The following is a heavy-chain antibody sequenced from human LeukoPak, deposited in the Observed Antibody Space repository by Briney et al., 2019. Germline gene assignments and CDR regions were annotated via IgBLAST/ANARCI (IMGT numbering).Heavy chain of an antibody. Sequence: PSETLSLTCTVSGYSISNYFWAWIRQPPGKGLEWIGYIYTGGSTNYDLSLKSRVTISADTSKHQFSLRLNSVTAADTAVYYCATLYCSTTSCHVDYWGQGTLVTVSS. CDR3: ATLYCSTTSCHVDY. CDR1: GYSISNYF. J-gene: IGHJ4*02. D-gene: IGHD2-2*01. CDR2: IYTGGST. V-gene: IGHV4-4*08.